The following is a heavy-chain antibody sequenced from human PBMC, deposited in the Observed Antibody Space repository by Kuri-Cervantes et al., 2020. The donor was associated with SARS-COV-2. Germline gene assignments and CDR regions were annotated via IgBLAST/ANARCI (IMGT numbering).Heavy chain of an antibody. CDR1: GFTFSSYG. D-gene: IGHD6-19*01. V-gene: IGHV3-30*18. CDR3: AKDHGSGWLGDNNWFDP. Sequence: GGSLRLSCAASGFTFSSYGMHWVRQAPGKGLEWVAIISFDGIDKYYGDSVKGRFTISRDNSKNTLYLQMNSLRAEDTAVYYCAKDHGSGWLGDNNWFDPWGQGTLVTVSS. CDR2: ISFDGIDK. J-gene: IGHJ5*02.